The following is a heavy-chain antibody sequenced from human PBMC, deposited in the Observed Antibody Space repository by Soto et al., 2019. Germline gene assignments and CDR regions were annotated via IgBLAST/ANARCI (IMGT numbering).Heavy chain of an antibody. D-gene: IGHD2-2*01. V-gene: IGHV1-69*06. CDR2: IIPIFGTA. Sequence: QVQLVQSGAEVKKPGSSVKVSCKASGGTFSSYAISWVRQAPGQGLEWMGGIIPIFGTANYAQTFQGRVTITADKSTSTAYMELSSLRSEDTAVYYCARSDIVVVPAAIRGGGWFDPWGQGTLVTVSS. CDR1: GGTFSSYA. CDR3: ARSDIVVVPAAIRGGGWFDP. J-gene: IGHJ5*02.